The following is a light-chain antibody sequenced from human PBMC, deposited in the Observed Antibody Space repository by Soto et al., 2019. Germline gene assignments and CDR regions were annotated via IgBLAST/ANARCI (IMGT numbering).Light chain of an antibody. J-gene: IGKJ1*01. CDR1: QSVSSN. CDR3: QQYGSSGT. V-gene: IGKV3-20*01. Sequence: EIVLTQSPGTLSLSPGERATLSCRASQSVSSNLAWYQQKPGQAPRLLIYGASTRATGIPARFSGSGSGTDFTLTISSLEPEDFALYYCQQYGSSGTFGQGTKVDI. CDR2: GAS.